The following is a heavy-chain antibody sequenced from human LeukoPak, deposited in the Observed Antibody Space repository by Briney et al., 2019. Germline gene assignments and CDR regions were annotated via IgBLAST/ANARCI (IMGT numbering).Heavy chain of an antibody. D-gene: IGHD6-19*01. J-gene: IGHJ1*01. V-gene: IGHV1-8*01. CDR3: ARGGYSSGWYAEYFQH. Sequence: ASVKVSCKASGYTFTSYDINWVRQATGQGLEWMGWMNPNSGNTGYAQKFQGRVTMTRNTSISTAYMELSSRRSEDTAVYYCARGGYSSGWYAEYFQHWGQGTLVTVSS. CDR1: GYTFTSYD. CDR2: MNPNSGNT.